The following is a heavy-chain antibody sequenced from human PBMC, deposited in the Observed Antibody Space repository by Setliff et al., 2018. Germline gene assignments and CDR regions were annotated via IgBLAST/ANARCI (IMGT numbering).Heavy chain of an antibody. J-gene: IGHJ3*01. V-gene: IGHV3-15*07. CDR1: GFTFSTAW. D-gene: IGHD3-16*01. CDR3: TTDPSPTFGGVIGAAFDF. CDR2: IKGKNDGLAT. Sequence: GESLKISCAASGFTFSTAWMNWVRQAPGKGLEWVGRIKGKNDGLATEYAAPVKGRFTISRDDSKNTLYLQMNSLKTEDTAVYYCTTDPSPTFGGVIGAAFDFWGQGTMVTVSS.